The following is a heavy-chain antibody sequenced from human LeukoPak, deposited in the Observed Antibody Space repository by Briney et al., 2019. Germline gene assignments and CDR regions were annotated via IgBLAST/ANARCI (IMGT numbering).Heavy chain of an antibody. CDR2: INHSGST. V-gene: IGHV4-34*01. J-gene: IGHJ4*02. CDR3: AGEERSSGYYYAGGYFDY. CDR1: GGSFSGYY. D-gene: IGHD3-22*01. Sequence: SETLSLTCAVYGGSFSGYYWSWIRQPPGKGLEWIGEINHSGSTNYNPSLKSRVTISVDTSKNQFSLKLSSVTAADTAVYYCAGEERSSGYYYAGGYFDYWGQGTLVTVSS.